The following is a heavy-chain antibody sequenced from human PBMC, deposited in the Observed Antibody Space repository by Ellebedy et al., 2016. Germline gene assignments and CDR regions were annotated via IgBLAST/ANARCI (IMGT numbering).Heavy chain of an antibody. D-gene: IGHD4-23*01. CDR2: ISGSGGST. CDR3: AKVTTVGRGVDY. CDR1: GFTFSSYA. Sequence: GESLKISXAASGFTFSSYAMSWVRQAPGKGLEWVSAISGSGGSTYYADSVKGRFTISRDNSKNTLYLQMNSLRAEDTAVYYCAKVTTVGRGVDYWGQGTLVTVSS. V-gene: IGHV3-23*01. J-gene: IGHJ4*02.